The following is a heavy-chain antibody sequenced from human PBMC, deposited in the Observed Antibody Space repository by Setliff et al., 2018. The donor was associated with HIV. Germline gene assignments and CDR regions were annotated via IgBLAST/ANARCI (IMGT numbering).Heavy chain of an antibody. Sequence: PRRSLRLSCEVSGFIFDDYGMSWVRQAPGRGLEWVSGINRNGAGTIYADSMKGRFTISRDNAKNSLYLQMNSLRADDTALYYCARVGFKGIAVAGSLGAFDYWGQGTQVTVSS. J-gene: IGHJ4*02. V-gene: IGHV3-20*04. CDR2: INRNGAGT. CDR1: GFIFDDYG. D-gene: IGHD6-19*01. CDR3: ARVGFKGIAVAGSLGAFDY.